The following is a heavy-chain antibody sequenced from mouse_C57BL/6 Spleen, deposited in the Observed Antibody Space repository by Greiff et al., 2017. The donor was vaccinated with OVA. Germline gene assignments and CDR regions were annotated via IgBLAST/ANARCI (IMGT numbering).Heavy chain of an antibody. CDR1: GYTFTDYD. J-gene: IGHJ2*01. D-gene: IGHD6-5*01. CDR2: IDPETGGT. CDR3: TRIEFMQSWVD. Sequence: QVQLQQSGAELVRPGASVTLSCKASGYTFTDYDMHWVKQTPVHGLEWIGAIDPETGGTAYNQKFKGKAILTADKSSSTAYMELRSLTSEDSAVYYCTRIEFMQSWVDWGQGTTLTVSS. V-gene: IGHV1-15*01.